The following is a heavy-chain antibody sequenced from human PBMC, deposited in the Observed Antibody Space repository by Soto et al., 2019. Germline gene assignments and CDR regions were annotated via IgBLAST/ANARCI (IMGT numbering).Heavy chain of an antibody. Sequence: GGSLRLSCAASGFTFSSYSMNWVRQAPGKGLEWVSYISSSSSTIYYADSVKGRFTISRDNAKNSLYLQMNSLRDEDTAVYYCAGGSSGDLWSGSYGFDIWGQGTLVTVSS. CDR1: GFTFSSYS. CDR3: AGGSSGDLWSGSYGFDI. D-gene: IGHD3-3*01. CDR2: ISSSSSTI. J-gene: IGHJ3*02. V-gene: IGHV3-48*02.